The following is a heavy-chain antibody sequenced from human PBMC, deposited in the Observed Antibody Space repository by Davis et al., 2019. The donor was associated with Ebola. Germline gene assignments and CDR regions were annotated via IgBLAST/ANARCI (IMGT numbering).Heavy chain of an antibody. CDR1: GYTFTSYD. Sequence: AASVKVSCKASGYTFTSYDINWVRQATGQGLEWMGWMNPNSGNTGYAQKFQGRVTMTRNTSMGTAYMELSSLRSEDTAVYYCARGDSSGWYDFDYWGQGTLVTVSS. CDR2: MNPNSGNT. V-gene: IGHV1-8*01. J-gene: IGHJ4*02. D-gene: IGHD6-19*01. CDR3: ARGDSSGWYDFDY.